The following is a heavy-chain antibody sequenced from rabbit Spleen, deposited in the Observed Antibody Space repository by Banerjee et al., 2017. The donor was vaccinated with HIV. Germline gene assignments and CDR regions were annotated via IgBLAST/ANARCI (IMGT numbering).Heavy chain of an antibody. CDR2: IDTGDGDT. D-gene: IGHD6-1*01. V-gene: IGHV1S45*01. CDR1: GFSFSSIYW. CDR3: VRDQAFMLDL. Sequence: QQQLEESGGGLVKPGGTLTLTCTASGFSFSSIYWICWVRQAPGKGLEWIACIDTGDGDTYYANWAKGRFTISKTSSTTVTLQMTSLTAADTATYFCVRDQAFMLDLWGPGTLVTVS. J-gene: IGHJ4*01.